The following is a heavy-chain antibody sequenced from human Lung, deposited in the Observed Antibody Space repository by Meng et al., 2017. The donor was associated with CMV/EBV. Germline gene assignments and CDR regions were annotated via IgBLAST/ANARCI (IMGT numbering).Heavy chain of an antibody. Sequence: CKXSGGTFRSYAISWVRQAPGQGLEWMGGFIPVFGTANYAQKFQGRVTITTDESTSTAYMELSSLRSEDTAIYYCARGLTIAVAGTKFGSWGQGTXVTVSS. CDR2: FIPVFGTA. D-gene: IGHD6-13*01. V-gene: IGHV1-69*05. CDR3: ARGLTIAVAGTKFGS. J-gene: IGHJ4*02. CDR1: GGTFRSYA.